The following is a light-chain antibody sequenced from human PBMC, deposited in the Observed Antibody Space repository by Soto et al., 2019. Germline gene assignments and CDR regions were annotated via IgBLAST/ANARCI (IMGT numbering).Light chain of an antibody. CDR2: EVS. CDR1: SSDTAGYNY. Sequence: QSALTQPASVSGSPGQSVTISCTGTSSDTAGYNYVSWYQQHPGKAPKLRIYEVSNRPSGVSNRFSGSQSGNTASLTISGLQAEDEANYYCSSYTTSNTPLYVFGTGTKVTVL. CDR3: SSYTTSNTPLYV. V-gene: IGLV2-14*01. J-gene: IGLJ1*01.